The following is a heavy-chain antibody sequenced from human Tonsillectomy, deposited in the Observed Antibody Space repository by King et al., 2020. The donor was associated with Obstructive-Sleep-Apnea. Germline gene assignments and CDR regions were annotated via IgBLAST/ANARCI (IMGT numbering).Heavy chain of an antibody. J-gene: IGHJ4*02. CDR1: GYSISSGYY. CDR3: ATHLYDFWSGYPFDY. D-gene: IGHD3-3*01. V-gene: IGHV4-38-2*02. Sequence: VQLQESGPGLVKPSETLSLTCTVSGYSISSGYYWGWIRQPPGKGLEWIGSIYHSGSTYYNPSLKSRVTISVDTSKNQFSLKLSSVTAADTAVYYCATHLYDFWSGYPFDYWGQGTLVTVSS. CDR2: IYHSGST.